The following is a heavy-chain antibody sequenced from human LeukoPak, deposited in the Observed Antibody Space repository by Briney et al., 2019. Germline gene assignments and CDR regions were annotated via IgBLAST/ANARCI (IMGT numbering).Heavy chain of an antibody. V-gene: IGHV4-38-2*02. Sequence: PSETLSLTCTVSGYSISSGYYWGWIRQPPGKGLEWIGNIYHSGSTDDNPSLKSRVTISVDTPKNQFSLKLSSVTAADTAVYYCARGRYSRMSHFDYWGQGTLVTVSS. CDR1: GYSISSGYY. J-gene: IGHJ4*02. CDR2: IYHSGST. CDR3: ARGRYSRMSHFDY. D-gene: IGHD3-9*01.